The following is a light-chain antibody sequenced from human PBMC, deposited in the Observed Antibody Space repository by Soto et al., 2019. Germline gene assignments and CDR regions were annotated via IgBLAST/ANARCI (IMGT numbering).Light chain of an antibody. J-gene: IGKJ4*01. V-gene: IGKV3-20*01. CDR1: QSISSY. CDR2: DAS. Sequence: EVVLTQSPVTLSLSPGERATLSCRASQSISSYLAWYQQKPGQAPSLLIYDASNRATGIPDRFSGSGSGTDFTLTISRLEPEDFAVYYCQQYGSSPPLTFGGGTKVDIK. CDR3: QQYGSSPPLT.